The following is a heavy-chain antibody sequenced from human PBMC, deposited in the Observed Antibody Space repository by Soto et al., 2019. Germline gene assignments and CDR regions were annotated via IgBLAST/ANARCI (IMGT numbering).Heavy chain of an antibody. D-gene: IGHD3-10*01. CDR3: ARVGITMVRATLAWFDP. V-gene: IGHV1-69*13. CDR2: IIPIFGKA. J-gene: IGHJ5*02. Sequence: SVKVSCKASGYTFTSYGISWVRQAPGQGLEWMGGIIPIFGKANYAQKFQGRVTITADESTSTAYMELSSLRSEDTAVYYCARVGITMVRATLAWFDPWGQGTLVTVSS. CDR1: GYTFTSYG.